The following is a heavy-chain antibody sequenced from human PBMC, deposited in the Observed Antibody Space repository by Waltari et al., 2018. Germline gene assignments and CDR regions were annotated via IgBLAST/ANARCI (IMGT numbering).Heavy chain of an antibody. CDR2: ISWNSGSR. J-gene: IGHJ4*02. Sequence: VQLVESGGGLVQPGRSLRLSCAASGFTFVYYSMHWVRDAPGRGLVWVSGISWNSGSRGYADSVKCRFTISRDNAKNSLYLKMNSVRAEDTAVYYWAKDIRRYSSSWDAPFDYWGQGTLVTVSS. CDR3: AKDIRRYSSSWDAPFDY. D-gene: IGHD6-13*01. CDR1: GFTFVYYS. V-gene: IGHV3-9*01.